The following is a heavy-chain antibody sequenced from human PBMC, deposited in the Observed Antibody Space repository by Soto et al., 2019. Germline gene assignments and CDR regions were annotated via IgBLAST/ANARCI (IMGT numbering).Heavy chain of an antibody. J-gene: IGHJ6*02. V-gene: IGHV5-51*01. Sequence: GESLKISCKGSGYSFTSYWIGWVRQMPGKGLEWMGMIDPGDSYTSYSPSFQGRVTISADKSISTAYLQWSSLKASDTAMYYCAGGGVRGVITRTRDYYGMDVWGQGTTVTVSS. CDR2: IDPGDSYT. CDR3: AGGGVRGVITRTRDYYGMDV. CDR1: GYSFTSYW. D-gene: IGHD3-10*01.